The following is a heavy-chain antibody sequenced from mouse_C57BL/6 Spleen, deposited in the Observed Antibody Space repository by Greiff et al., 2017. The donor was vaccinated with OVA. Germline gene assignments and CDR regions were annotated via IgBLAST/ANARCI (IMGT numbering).Heavy chain of an antibody. CDR3: ARGYDYDWFAY. CDR2: IYWDDDK. D-gene: IGHD2-4*01. J-gene: IGHJ3*01. Sequence: QVTLKESGPGIWQSSQTLSLTCSFSGFSLSTSGMGVSWIRQPSGKGLEWLAHIYWDDDKRYNPSLKSRLTISKDTSRNQVFLKITSVDTADTATYYCARGYDYDWFAYWGQGTLVTVSA. V-gene: IGHV8-12*01. CDR1: GFSLSTSGMG.